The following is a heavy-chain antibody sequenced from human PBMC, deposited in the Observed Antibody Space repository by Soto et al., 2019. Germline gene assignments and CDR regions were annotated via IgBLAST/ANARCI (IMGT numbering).Heavy chain of an antibody. J-gene: IGHJ6*04. V-gene: IGHV3-23*01. CDR3: AKGPMVRKYKWTRGI. CDR2: LSGRGGST. CDR1: GFTFSSYA. Sequence: EVQLLESGGGLVQPGGSLRLSCAASGFTFSSYAMSWVRQAPGKGLAWVSALSGRGGSTYYADSEKGRFTISRDNSKTTVDLQMNSLRAEDTAEDYGAKGPMVRKYKWTRGIWGKGTTVTVSS. D-gene: IGHD1-20*01.